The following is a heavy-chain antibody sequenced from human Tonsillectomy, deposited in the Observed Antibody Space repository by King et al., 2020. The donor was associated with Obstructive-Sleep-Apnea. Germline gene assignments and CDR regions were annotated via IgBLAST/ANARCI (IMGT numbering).Heavy chain of an antibody. CDR3: ARGIVVAPHDGIYFDY. D-gene: IGHD3-22*01. V-gene: IGHV4-30-4*01. CDR2: IYYSGST. J-gene: IGHJ4*02. CDR1: GGSISSGDYY. Sequence: QLQESGPGLVKPSQTLSLTCTVSGGSISSGDYYWSWIRQPPGKGLEWIGYIYYSGSTYYNPSLKSRVTIAVDTSKNQLSLKLSSVTAADTAVYYCARGIVVAPHDGIYFDYWGQGTLVTVSS.